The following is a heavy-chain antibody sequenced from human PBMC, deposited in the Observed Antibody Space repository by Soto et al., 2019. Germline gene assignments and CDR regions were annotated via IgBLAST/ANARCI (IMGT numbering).Heavy chain of an antibody. CDR2: IYPGDSDT. CDR1: GYSFVSYW. CDR3: AKTDGYEIEY. J-gene: IGHJ4*02. Sequence: PGEPLKISCKGSGYSFVSYWIAWVRQMTGKGLEWMGSIYPGDSDTTYSPSIQGQVTISADKSSTTVYLQWNTLKASDTAMYYCAKTDGYEIEYWGQGTQVTVSS. D-gene: IGHD5-18*01. V-gene: IGHV5-51*01.